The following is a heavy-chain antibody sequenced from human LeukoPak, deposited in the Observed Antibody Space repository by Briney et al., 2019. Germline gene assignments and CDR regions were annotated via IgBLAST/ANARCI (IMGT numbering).Heavy chain of an antibody. CDR3: ARDFPVGATTDWFDP. CDR1: GYTFTSYG. J-gene: IGHJ5*02. V-gene: IGHV1-18*01. CDR2: ISAYNGNT. D-gene: IGHD1-26*01. Sequence: ASVKVSCKASGYTFTSYGISWVRQAPGQGLEWMGWISAYNGNTNYAQKLQGRVTMTTDTSTSTAYMELRSLRSDDTAVYYCARDFPVGATTDWFDPWGQGTLVTVSS.